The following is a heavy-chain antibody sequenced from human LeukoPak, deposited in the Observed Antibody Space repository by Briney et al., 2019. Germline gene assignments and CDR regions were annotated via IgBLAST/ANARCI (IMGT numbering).Heavy chain of an antibody. CDR2: IYPGDSDT. Sequence: GESLKISCKGSGYSFTSYWIGWVRQMPGKGLEWMGIIYPGDSDTRYSPSFQGQVTISADKSISTAYLQWSSLKASDTAMYYCARPPHYYDSSGYRALSFDYWAQGTLVTVSS. V-gene: IGHV5-51*01. D-gene: IGHD3-22*01. CDR1: GYSFTSYW. J-gene: IGHJ4*02. CDR3: ARPPHYYDSSGYRALSFDY.